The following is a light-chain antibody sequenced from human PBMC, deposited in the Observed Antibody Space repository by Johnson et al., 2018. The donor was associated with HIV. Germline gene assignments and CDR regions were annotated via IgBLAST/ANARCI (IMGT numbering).Light chain of an antibody. CDR1: TSNIGNNY. Sequence: QSVLTQPPSVSAAPGQKVTISCSGSTSNIGNNYVSWYQQLPGTAPKLLIYDNNKRPSGVPDRFSDSKSGTSATLGITGLQTGDEAYYYCGTWDSSLSAHYIFGTGTKVTVL. CDR3: GTWDSSLSAHYI. CDR2: DNN. J-gene: IGLJ1*01. V-gene: IGLV1-51*01.